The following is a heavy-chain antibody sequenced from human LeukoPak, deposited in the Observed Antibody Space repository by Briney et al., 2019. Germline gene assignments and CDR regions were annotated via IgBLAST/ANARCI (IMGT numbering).Heavy chain of an antibody. CDR2: IKQDGSEK. CDR1: GFTFSSYW. D-gene: IGHD4-23*01. V-gene: IGHV3-7*01. Sequence: GGSLRLSCAASGFTFSSYWMSWVRQAPGKGLEWVANIKQDGSEKYYVDSVKGRFTISRDNAKNSLYLQMNSLRAEDTAVYYCASIYGGNSYYFDYWGQGTPVTVSS. CDR3: ASIYGGNSYYFDY. J-gene: IGHJ4*02.